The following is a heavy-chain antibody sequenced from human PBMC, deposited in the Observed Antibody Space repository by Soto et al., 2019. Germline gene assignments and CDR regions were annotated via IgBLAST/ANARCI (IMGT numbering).Heavy chain of an antibody. CDR1: GFTFSSYA. CDR2: ISGSGGST. D-gene: IGHD2-8*01. J-gene: IGHJ6*02. CDR3: AKDRRLMVYAIRGAEYYYYGMDV. Sequence: PGGSLRLSCAASGFTFSSYAMSWVRQAPGKGLEWVSAISGSGGSTYYADSVKGRFTISRDNSKNTLYLQMNSLRAEDTAVYYCAKDRRLMVYAIRGAEYYYYGMDVWGQGTTVTVSS. V-gene: IGHV3-23*01.